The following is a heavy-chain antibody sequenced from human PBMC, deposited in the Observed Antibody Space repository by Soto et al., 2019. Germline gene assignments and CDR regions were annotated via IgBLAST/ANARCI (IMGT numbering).Heavy chain of an antibody. V-gene: IGHV4-34*01. CDR2: INHSGST. J-gene: IGHJ4*02. CDR1: GGSFSGYY. CDR3: ARGGRSITIFGVVISPQPRSSYYFDY. Sequence: SETLSLTCAVYGGSFSGYYWSWIRQPPGKGLEWIGEINHSGSTNYNPSLKSRVTISVDTSKNQFSLKLSSVTAADTAVYYCARGGRSITIFGVVISPQPRSSYYFDYWGQGTLVTVSA. D-gene: IGHD3-3*01.